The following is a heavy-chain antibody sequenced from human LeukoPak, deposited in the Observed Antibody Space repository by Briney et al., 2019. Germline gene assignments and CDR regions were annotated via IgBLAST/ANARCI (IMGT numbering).Heavy chain of an antibody. Sequence: ASVKVSCTASGYTFTGYYMHWVRQAPGQGLEWMGWINPNSGGTNYAQKFQGRVTMTRDTSISTAYMELSRLRSDDTAVYYCASIAVAGTIYFDYWGQGTLVTVSS. CDR2: INPNSGGT. J-gene: IGHJ4*02. D-gene: IGHD6-19*01. CDR3: ASIAVAGTIYFDY. V-gene: IGHV1-2*02. CDR1: GYTFTGYY.